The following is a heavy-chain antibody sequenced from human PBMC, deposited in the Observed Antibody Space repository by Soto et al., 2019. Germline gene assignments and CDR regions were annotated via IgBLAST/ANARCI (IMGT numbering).Heavy chain of an antibody. CDR2: MSYNGGNK. CDR3: ERVGYMTAHNSSLGP. V-gene: IGHV3-30-3*01. CDR1: GFTCSAYA. Sequence: SLRLSCAASGFTCSAYAMHWVRQAPGKGLEWVAAMSYNGGNKYYADSVKGRLTISRDISKSTLILQINSLRPGDTAVFYCERVGYMTAHNSSLGPWGEGTLFTVSS. D-gene: IGHD2-21*02. J-gene: IGHJ5*02.